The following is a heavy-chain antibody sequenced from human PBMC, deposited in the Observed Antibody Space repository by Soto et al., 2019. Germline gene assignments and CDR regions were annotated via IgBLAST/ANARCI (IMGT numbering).Heavy chain of an antibody. Sequence: GGSLRLSCAASGFTFSRYVMHWVRQAPGRGLEWVAVIWYDGINIYYADSVKGRFTISRDNSKDTLDLQMNSLRAEDTAVYYCARDREQWLVGCYFDYWGQGTLVTVSS. V-gene: IGHV3-33*01. CDR3: ARDREQWLVGCYFDY. CDR1: GFTFSRYV. D-gene: IGHD6-19*01. CDR2: IWYDGINI. J-gene: IGHJ4*02.